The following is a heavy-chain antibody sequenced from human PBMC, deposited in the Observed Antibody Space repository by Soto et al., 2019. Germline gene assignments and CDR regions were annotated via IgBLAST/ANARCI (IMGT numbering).Heavy chain of an antibody. V-gene: IGHV1-69*01. D-gene: IGHD4-4*01. CDR2: IIPMFGTP. CDR1: GGIFSPNA. CDR3: ASAVFDDSSSYNWFDP. Sequence: QVQLVQSGAEVKKPGSSVKVSCKASGGIFSPNAMSWVRQAPGQGLQWMGGIIPMFGTPVYAQNFEGRITITADESTGTAYMELSSLTFDDTAVYYCASAVFDDSSSYNWFDPWGQGTLVTVSS. J-gene: IGHJ5*02.